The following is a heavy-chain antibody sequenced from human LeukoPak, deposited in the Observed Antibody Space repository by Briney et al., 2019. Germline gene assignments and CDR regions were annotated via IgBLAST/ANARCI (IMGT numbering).Heavy chain of an antibody. J-gene: IGHJ4*02. Sequence: PGGSLRLSCAASGFKFSDYYMXXXXXXPXXXXXXXXXIXGSGDNIYYAGPVQGRFTISRDNSKNSLYLQLNSLTPEDTAVYFCARDGGHYHSENHYNVNYWGQGTLVTVSS. CDR3: ARDGGHYHSENHYNVNY. D-gene: IGHD3-10*01. CDR2: IXGSGDNI. CDR1: GFKFSDYY. V-gene: IGHV3-11*01.